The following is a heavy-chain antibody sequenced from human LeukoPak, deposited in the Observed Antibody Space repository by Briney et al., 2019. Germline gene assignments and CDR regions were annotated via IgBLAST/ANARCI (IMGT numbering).Heavy chain of an antibody. J-gene: IGHJ3*02. Sequence: PGGSLRLSCAASGFTFRSYGMGWVRQAPGKGLEWVAFIRYDGNNKDYGDSVKGRFTISRDNSKNTLYLQMNSLRVEDTAVYYCAKGYGDLVAFDIWGQGTMLTVSS. CDR1: GFTFRSYG. V-gene: IGHV3-30*02. CDR2: IRYDGNNK. D-gene: IGHD4-17*01. CDR3: AKGYGDLVAFDI.